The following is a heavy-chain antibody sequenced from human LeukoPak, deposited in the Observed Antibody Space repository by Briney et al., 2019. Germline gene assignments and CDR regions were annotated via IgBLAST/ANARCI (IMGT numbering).Heavy chain of an antibody. D-gene: IGHD6-13*01. CDR1: GFYFGGHA. V-gene: IGHV3-21*03. CDR2: ISSSSSYI. J-gene: IGHJ3*02. CDR3: ASELQHDAFDI. Sequence: GGSLRLSYSASGFYFGGHAMNWVRQAPGMGLEWVSSISSSSSYIFYADSVKGRFTISRDNAEKSLYLQMNSLRAEDTAMYYCASELQHDAFDIWGQGTMLTVSS.